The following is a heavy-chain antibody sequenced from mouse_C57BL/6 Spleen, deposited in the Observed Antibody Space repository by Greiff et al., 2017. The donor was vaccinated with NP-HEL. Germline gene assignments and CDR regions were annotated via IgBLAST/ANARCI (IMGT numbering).Heavy chain of an antibody. V-gene: IGHV1-82*01. Sequence: VMLVESGPELVKPGASVKISCKASGYAFSSSWMNWVKQRPGKGLEWIGRIYPGDGDTNYNGKFKGKATLTADKSSSTAYMQLSSLTSEDSAVYFCARSDDYYDYWGQGTTLTVSS. CDR3: ARSDDYYDY. CDR2: IYPGDGDT. D-gene: IGHD2-3*01. J-gene: IGHJ2*01. CDR1: GYAFSSSW.